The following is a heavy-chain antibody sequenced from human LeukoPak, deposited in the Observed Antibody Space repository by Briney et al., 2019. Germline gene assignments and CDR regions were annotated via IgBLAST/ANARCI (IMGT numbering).Heavy chain of an antibody. V-gene: IGHV4-39*01. Sequence: SSEILSLTCTVSGDSISRTSYYWGWIRQPPGKGLEWIGNIYYLGTTYYNPSLKSRVTISVDTSKSQFSLKLSSVTTADTALYYCARYASGSYYWFDPWGQGTLVTASS. CDR1: GDSISRTSYY. CDR2: IYYLGTT. CDR3: ARYASGSYYWFDP. J-gene: IGHJ5*02. D-gene: IGHD3-10*01.